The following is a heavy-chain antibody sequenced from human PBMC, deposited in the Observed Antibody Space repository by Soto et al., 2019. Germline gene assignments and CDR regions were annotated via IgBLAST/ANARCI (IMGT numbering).Heavy chain of an antibody. CDR3: ARDRQRVAGTMVRGVLPDY. Sequence: QVQLVESGGGVVQPGRSLRLSCAVSGFTFSSYGMHWVRQAPGKGLEWVAVIWYDGSNKFYAGSVKGRFTVSRDNSKNTLHLQMSSLRVEDSAVYFCARDRQRVAGTMVRGVLPDYWGQGTLVTVSS. J-gene: IGHJ4*02. D-gene: IGHD3-10*01. V-gene: IGHV3-33*01. CDR1: GFTFSSYG. CDR2: IWYDGSNK.